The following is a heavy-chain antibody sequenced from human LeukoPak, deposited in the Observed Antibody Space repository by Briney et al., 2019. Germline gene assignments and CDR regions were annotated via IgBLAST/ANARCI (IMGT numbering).Heavy chain of an antibody. Sequence: GGSLRLSCAASGFTFSSYSMNWVRQAPGKGLEWVSSISSSSSYIYYADSVKGRFTISRDNAKNSLYLQMNSLRAEDTAVYYCAQGGFWGYYYGSGSPSGMDVWGQGTTVTVSS. CDR2: ISSSSSYI. J-gene: IGHJ6*02. CDR3: AQGGFWGYYYGSGSPSGMDV. CDR1: GFTFSSYS. V-gene: IGHV3-21*01. D-gene: IGHD3-10*01.